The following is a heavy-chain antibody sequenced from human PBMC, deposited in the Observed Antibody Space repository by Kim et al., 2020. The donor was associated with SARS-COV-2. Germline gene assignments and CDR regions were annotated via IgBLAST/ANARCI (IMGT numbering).Heavy chain of an antibody. J-gene: IGHJ4*02. D-gene: IGHD1-26*01. V-gene: IGHV3-7*01. CDR2: INEDGSHK. Sequence: GGSLRLSCAASGFTFSSQWMSWVRQAPGKGLEWVANINEDGSHKYYVDSVKGRFTIYRDNAKNSLYLQMNSLRAEDTAIYYCTTGGRGDYWGQGTLVTVSS. CDR3: TTGGRGDY. CDR1: GFTFSSQW.